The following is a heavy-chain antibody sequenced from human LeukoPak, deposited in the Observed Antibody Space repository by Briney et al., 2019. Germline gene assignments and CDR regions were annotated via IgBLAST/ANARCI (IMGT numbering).Heavy chain of an antibody. Sequence: SETLSLTCTVSGGSISSYYWSWIRQPPGKGLEWIGYIYYSGSTNYNPSLKSRLTISVDTSKNQFSLKLSSVTAADTAVYYCARLATTAVAPADYWGQGTLVTVSS. D-gene: IGHD4-23*01. CDR2: IYYSGST. J-gene: IGHJ4*01. V-gene: IGHV4-59*08. CDR3: ARLATTAVAPADY. CDR1: GGSISSYY.